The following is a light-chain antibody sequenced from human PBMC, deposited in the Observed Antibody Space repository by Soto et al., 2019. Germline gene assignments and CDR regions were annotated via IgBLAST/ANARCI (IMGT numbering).Light chain of an antibody. J-gene: IGLJ1*01. V-gene: IGLV2-14*01. Sequence: QSVLTQPASVSGSPGQSITISCTGTSSDVGGYNYVSWYQQHPGKAPKLMIYDVSNRPSGVSNRFSGSKSGNTASLNISGVQAEDESDYYCSSYTSSSTYVFGTGTKLTVL. CDR2: DVS. CDR1: SSDVGGYNY. CDR3: SSYTSSSTYV.